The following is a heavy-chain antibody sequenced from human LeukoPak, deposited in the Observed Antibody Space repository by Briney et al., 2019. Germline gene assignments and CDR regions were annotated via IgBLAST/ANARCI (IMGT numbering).Heavy chain of an antibody. CDR1: GYTFTSYG. D-gene: IGHD4-17*01. CDR2: IGAYNGNT. V-gene: IGHV1-18*01. J-gene: IGHJ4*02. Sequence: ASVKVSCKASGYTFTSYGISWVRQAPGQGLEWMGWIGAYNGNTNYAQKLQGRVTMTTDTSTGTAYMELRSLRSDDTAVYYCARVFIGGYGDVYYFDYWGQGTLVTVSS. CDR3: ARVFIGGYGDVYYFDY.